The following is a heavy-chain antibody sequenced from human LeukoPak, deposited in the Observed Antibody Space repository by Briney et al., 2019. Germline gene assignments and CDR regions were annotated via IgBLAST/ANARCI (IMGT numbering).Heavy chain of an antibody. CDR3: ARDSYDSSGYYYLPLDY. CDR1: GYTFTSYG. CDR2: ISAYNGNT. Sequence: ASVKVSCKASGYTFTSYGISWVRQAPGQGLEWMGWISAYNGNTNYAQKLQGRDTMTTDTSTSTAYMELRSLRSDDTAVYYCARDSYDSSGYYYLPLDYWGQGTLVTVSS. D-gene: IGHD3-22*01. V-gene: IGHV1-18*01. J-gene: IGHJ4*02.